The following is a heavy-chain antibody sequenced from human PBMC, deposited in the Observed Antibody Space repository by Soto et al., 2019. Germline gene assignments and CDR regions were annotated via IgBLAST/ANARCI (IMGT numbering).Heavy chain of an antibody. CDR1: GFTFSSYG. D-gene: IGHD6-13*01. J-gene: IGHJ4*02. V-gene: IGHV3-33*01. CDR2: IWYDGSNK. CDR3: ARGGYSSSWYQPTFDY. Sequence: GGSLRLSCAASGFTFSSYGMHWVRQAPGKGLEWVAVIWYDGSNKYYADSVKGRFTISRDNSKNTLYLQMNSLRAEDTAVYYCARGGYSSSWYQPTFDYWGQGTLVTVSS.